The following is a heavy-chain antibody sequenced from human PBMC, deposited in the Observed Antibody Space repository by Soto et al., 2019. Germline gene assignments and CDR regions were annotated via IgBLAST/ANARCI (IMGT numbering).Heavy chain of an antibody. CDR3: ARDYEAHSSSGYYDRYPFDY. V-gene: IGHV3-21*01. Sequence: SLGLSYAASGFTFSICSMNWVRQAPGKGLEWVSSISSSSSYIYYADSVKGRFTISRDNAKNALYLQMNSLRAEDTAVYYCARDYEAHSSSGYYDRYPFDYWGHGTLVTVSS. D-gene: IGHD3-22*01. CDR2: ISSSSSYI. J-gene: IGHJ4*01. CDR1: GFTFSICS.